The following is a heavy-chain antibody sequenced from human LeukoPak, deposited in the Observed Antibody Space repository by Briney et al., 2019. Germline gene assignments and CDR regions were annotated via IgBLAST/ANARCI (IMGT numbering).Heavy chain of an antibody. D-gene: IGHD3-22*01. J-gene: IGHJ4*02. CDR1: GGSFSGCY. Sequence: SETLSLTCAVYGGSFSGCYWSWIRQPPGKGLEWIGEINHSGSTNYNPSLKSRVTISVDTSKNQFSLKLSSVTAADTAVYYCARGQGHYYDSSGYYLIGFDYWGQGTLVTVSS. CDR3: ARGQGHYYDSSGYYLIGFDY. V-gene: IGHV4-34*01. CDR2: INHSGST.